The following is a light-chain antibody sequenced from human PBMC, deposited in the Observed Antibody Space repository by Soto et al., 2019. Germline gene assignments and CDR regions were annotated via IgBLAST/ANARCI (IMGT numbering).Light chain of an antibody. J-gene: IGLJ2*01. CDR2: DVS. V-gene: IGLV2-14*01. Sequence: QSALTQPASVSGSPGQSITISCTGTSSDFGGYTYVSWYQQHPGKAPKLIIYDVSTRPSGVSYRFSGSESGNTASLTISGLQAEVEVDYCCSSYATSSTLDVVFGGGTKLTVL. CDR1: SSDFGGYTY. CDR3: SSYATSSTLDVV.